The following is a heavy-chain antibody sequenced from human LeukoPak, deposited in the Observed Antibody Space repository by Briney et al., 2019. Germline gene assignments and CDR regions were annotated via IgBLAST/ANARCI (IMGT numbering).Heavy chain of an antibody. CDR3: ARAQSLYCSGGRCYSGWFDP. V-gene: IGHV1-69*04. D-gene: IGHD2-15*01. CDR2: IIPILGIA. Sequence: ASVKVSCKASGGTFSSYAISWVRQAPGQGLEWMGRIIPILGIANYAQTFQGRVTITADKSTSTAYIELGSRTSEDPAVCYCARAQSLYCSGGRCYSGWFDPWGQGTLVTVSS. J-gene: IGHJ5*02. CDR1: GGTFSSYA.